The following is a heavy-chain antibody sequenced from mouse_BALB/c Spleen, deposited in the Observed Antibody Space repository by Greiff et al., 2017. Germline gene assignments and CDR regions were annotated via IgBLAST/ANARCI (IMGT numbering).Heavy chain of an antibody. D-gene: IGHD2-14*01. Sequence: VQLQQSGAELAKPGASVKMSCKASGYTFTSYWMHWVKQRPGQGLEWIGYINPSTGYTEYNQKFKDKATLTADKSSSTAYMQLSSLTSEDSAVYYCAKGGDRDDVLQYYYAMDYWGQGTSVTVSS. V-gene: IGHV1-7*01. CDR3: AKGGDRDDVLQYYYAMDY. J-gene: IGHJ4*01. CDR1: GYTFTSYW. CDR2: INPSTGYT.